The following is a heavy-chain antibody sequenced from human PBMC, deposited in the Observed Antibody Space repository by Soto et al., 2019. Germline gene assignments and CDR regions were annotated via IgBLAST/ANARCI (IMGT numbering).Heavy chain of an antibody. D-gene: IGHD3-10*01. J-gene: IGHJ6*02. V-gene: IGHV1-18*01. CDR1: GYTFTSYG. CDR3: ARDPGFYGSGSYYPDYYYYGMDV. Sequence: ASVKVSCKASGYTFTSYGISWVRQAPGQGLEWMGWISAYNGNTNYAQKLQGRVNMTTDTSTSTAYMELRSLRSDDTAVYYCARDPGFYGSGSYYPDYYYYGMDVWGQGTTVTVSS. CDR2: ISAYNGNT.